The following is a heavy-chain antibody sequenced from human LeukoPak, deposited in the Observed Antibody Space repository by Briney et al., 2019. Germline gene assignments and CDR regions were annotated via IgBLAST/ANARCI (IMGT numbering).Heavy chain of an antibody. J-gene: IGHJ5*02. CDR2: ISSNGGST. CDR1: GFTFSSYA. CDR3: ARDRLPRGGNSQYNWFDP. D-gene: IGHD4-23*01. Sequence: GGSLRLSCAASGFTFSSYAMHWVRQAPGKGLEYVSAISSNGGSTYYANSVKGRFTISRDNSKNTLYLQMGSLRAEDMAVYYCARDRLPRGGNSQYNWFDPRGQGTLVTVSS. V-gene: IGHV3-64*01.